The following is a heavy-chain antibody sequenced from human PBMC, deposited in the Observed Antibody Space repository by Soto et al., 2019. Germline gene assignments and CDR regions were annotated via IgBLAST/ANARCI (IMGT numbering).Heavy chain of an antibody. CDR3: ARSEAAYGGELPMGFDY. V-gene: IGHV4-38-2*01. CDR2: IYHSGST. J-gene: IGHJ4*01. CDR1: GYSISSGYY. D-gene: IGHD4-17*01. Sequence: SETLSLTCPVSGYSISSGYYWGWIRQPPGKGLEWIGSIYHSGSTYYNPSLKSRVTISVDTSKNQFSLKLSSVTAADTAVYYCARSEAAYGGELPMGFDYWGHGTLGT.